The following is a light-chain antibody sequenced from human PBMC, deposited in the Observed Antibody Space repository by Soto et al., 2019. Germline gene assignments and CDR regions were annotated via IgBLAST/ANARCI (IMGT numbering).Light chain of an antibody. V-gene: IGKV1-5*01. Sequence: DIQMTQTPATLSAFAGDRVTVTCRASQSVSSWVAWYQEKPGRGPKLLIYDASTWKSGVPSRFIGSRSGTEFTLTIISLQPDDFVTFYCQHYNTYSPGTFGQGTRVEVK. CDR3: QHYNTYSPGT. CDR1: QSVSSW. CDR2: DAS. J-gene: IGKJ1*01.